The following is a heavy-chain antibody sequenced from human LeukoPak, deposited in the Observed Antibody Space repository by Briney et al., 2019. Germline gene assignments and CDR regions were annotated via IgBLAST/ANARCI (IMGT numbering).Heavy chain of an antibody. Sequence: GGSLRLSCAASEFTFSSDDMHWVRQATGKGLEWVSAIGTAGDTYYPGSVKGRFTISRDNGKNSLYLQMNSLRAGDTAVYYCARGPFFMVRGVIYFDYWGQGTLVTVSS. V-gene: IGHV3-13*01. CDR2: IGTAGDT. CDR1: EFTFSSDD. CDR3: ARGPFFMVRGVIYFDY. J-gene: IGHJ4*02. D-gene: IGHD3-10*01.